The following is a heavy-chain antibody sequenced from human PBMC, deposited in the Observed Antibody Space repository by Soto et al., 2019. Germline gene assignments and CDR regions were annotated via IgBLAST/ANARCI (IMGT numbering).Heavy chain of an antibody. CDR1: GYTFTSYD. CDR3: AREVVGGNLPN. D-gene: IGHD2-15*01. J-gene: IGHJ4*02. Sequence: QVQLVQSGAEVKKPGASVKVSCKASGYTFTSYDITWVRQATGQGLEWMGWMNPNSGNTAYAQKFQGRVTMTRNTPRSTAYMELSSLRSEDTAVYDGAREVVGGNLPNWGQGTLVTVSS. V-gene: IGHV1-8*01. CDR2: MNPNSGNT.